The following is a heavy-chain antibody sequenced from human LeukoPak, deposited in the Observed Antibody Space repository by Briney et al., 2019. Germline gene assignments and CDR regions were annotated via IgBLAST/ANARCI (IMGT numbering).Heavy chain of an antibody. CDR3: ARDLMGGSGWYSGFDY. Sequence: ASVKVSCKASGYTFTGYYMHWVRQAPGQGLEWMGWINPNSGGTNYAQKFQGRVTMTRDTSISTAYMELSRLRSDDTAVYYCARDLMGGSGWYSGFDYRGQGTLVTVSS. CDR2: INPNSGGT. J-gene: IGHJ4*02. V-gene: IGHV1-2*02. D-gene: IGHD6-19*01. CDR1: GYTFTGYY.